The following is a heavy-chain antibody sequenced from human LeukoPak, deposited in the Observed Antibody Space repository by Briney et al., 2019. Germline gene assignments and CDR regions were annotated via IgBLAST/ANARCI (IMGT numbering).Heavy chain of an antibody. CDR3: AKYYYDILTGYDY. D-gene: IGHD3-9*01. Sequence: GGSLRLSWAASEFTFSNYAMSWVRQAPGKGLEWVSAISGSGGSAYYADSVKGRFTISRDNSKNTLYLQMNSLRAEDTAVYYCAKYYYDILTGYDYWGQGTLVTVSS. J-gene: IGHJ4*02. V-gene: IGHV3-23*01. CDR2: ISGSGGSA. CDR1: EFTFSNYA.